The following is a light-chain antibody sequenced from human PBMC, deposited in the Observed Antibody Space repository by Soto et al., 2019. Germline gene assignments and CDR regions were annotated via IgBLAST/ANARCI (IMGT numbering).Light chain of an antibody. CDR3: QRYYNWPRT. Sequence: EIVLTQSPATLSLSPGDRATVSCTASQSVGSDLVWYQHKPGQPPRLLIYDASKRASGITARISGSGSGTEFTLTISSLRSEDFAVYFCQRYYNWPRTVGQVTEVDIK. CDR1: QSVGSD. V-gene: IGKV3D-15*01. CDR2: DAS. J-gene: IGKJ1*01.